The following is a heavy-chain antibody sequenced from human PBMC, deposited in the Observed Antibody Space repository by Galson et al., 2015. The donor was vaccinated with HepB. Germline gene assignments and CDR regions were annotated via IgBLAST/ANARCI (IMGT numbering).Heavy chain of an antibody. CDR1: GFPFGNYA. V-gene: IGHV3-49*03. CDR2: IKSKTFGGKT. J-gene: IGHJ4*02. D-gene: IGHD2-15*01. CDR3: TLGGAAAY. Sequence: SLRLSCAGSGFPFGNYAMSWFRQAPGKGLEWLGYIKSKTFGGKTQYAASVGGRFTISRDDSASLTYLQMNNLRIEDTAMYYCTLGGAAAYWGQGTLVTVSS.